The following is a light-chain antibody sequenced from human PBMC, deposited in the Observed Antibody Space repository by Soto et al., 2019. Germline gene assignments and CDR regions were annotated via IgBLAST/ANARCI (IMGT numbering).Light chain of an antibody. CDR3: LQHNTYPYT. V-gene: IGKV1-17*03. CDR2: ETS. CDR1: QDISRF. J-gene: IGKJ5*01. Sequence: DVQMAQSPSAMSASVGDRVTIACRASQDISRFVAWFQHKPGRAPERLIYETSNLQPGVPLRFSGSGSGTEFSLAISGLQPEDFATYYCLQHNTYPYTFGQGTRLEIK.